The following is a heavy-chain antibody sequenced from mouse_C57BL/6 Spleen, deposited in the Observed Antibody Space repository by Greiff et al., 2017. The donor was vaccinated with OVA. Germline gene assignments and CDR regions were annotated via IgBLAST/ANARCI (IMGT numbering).Heavy chain of an antibody. CDR1: GYTFTIYW. D-gene: IGHD3-3*01. J-gene: IGHJ1*03. CDR3: AREGGRWYFDV. Sequence: QVQLQQPGTELVNPGASVKLSCKASGYTFTIYWMHWVKQRPGRGLEWIGNINPSNGGTNYNEKFKSKATLTVDKSSSTAYMQLSSLTSEDSAVYYCAREGGRWYFDVWGTGTTVTVSS. CDR2: INPSNGGT. V-gene: IGHV1-53*01.